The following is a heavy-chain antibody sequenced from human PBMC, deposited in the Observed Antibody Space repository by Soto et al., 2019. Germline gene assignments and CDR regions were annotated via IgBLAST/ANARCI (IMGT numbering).Heavy chain of an antibody. CDR2: IWYDGSQK. CDR1: GFNFSKFG. V-gene: IGHV3-33*06. Sequence: GGSLRLSCAVSGFNFSKFGMYWVRQAPGKGLEWVAVIWYDGSQKYYTDSVQGRFTISRDNSNNTLYLQMNSLRAEDTAVYYCAKEVWGLYTFGRPLDNWGHGTLVTVSS. J-gene: IGHJ4*01. D-gene: IGHD2-2*02. CDR3: AKEVWGLYTFGRPLDN.